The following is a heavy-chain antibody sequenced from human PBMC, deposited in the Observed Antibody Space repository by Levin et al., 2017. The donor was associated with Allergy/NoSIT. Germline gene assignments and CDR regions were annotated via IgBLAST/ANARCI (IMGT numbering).Heavy chain of an antibody. D-gene: IGHD5-12*01. V-gene: IGHV3-21*01. CDR2: ISSSSSYI. CDR1: GFTFSSYS. Sequence: GESLKISCAASGFTFSSYSMNWVRQAPGKGLEWVSSISSSSSYIYYADSVKGRFTISRDNAKNSLYLQMNSLRAEDTAVYYCARVQYSGYDWFDYWGQGTLVTVSS. J-gene: IGHJ4*02. CDR3: ARVQYSGYDWFDY.